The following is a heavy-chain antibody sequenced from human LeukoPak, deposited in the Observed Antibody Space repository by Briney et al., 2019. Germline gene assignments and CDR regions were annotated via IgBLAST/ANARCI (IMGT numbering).Heavy chain of an antibody. Sequence: GESLQISCKGSGYSFSNYWISWVRQLPGKGLEWMGRIDPSDSYTNYSPSSQGHVTISADKSVSTAYLQWSSLKASDTAMYYCARHRYESSPHWGQGTLVTVSS. V-gene: IGHV5-10-1*01. CDR1: GYSFSNYW. J-gene: IGHJ4*02. D-gene: IGHD3-22*01. CDR3: ARHRYESSPH. CDR2: IDPSDSYT.